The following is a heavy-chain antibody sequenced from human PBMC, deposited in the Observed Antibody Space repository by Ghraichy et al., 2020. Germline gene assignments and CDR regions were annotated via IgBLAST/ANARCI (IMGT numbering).Heavy chain of an antibody. CDR2: IKQDGSEK. V-gene: IGHV3-7*01. CDR3: AREDYYGSGSYFRYYYGMDV. CDR1: GFTFSSYW. D-gene: IGHD3-10*01. J-gene: IGHJ6*02. Sequence: GGSLRLSCAASGFTFSSYWMSWVRQAPGKGLEWVANIKQDGSEKYYVDSVKGRFTISRDNAKNSLYLQMNSLRAEDTAVYYCAREDYYGSGSYFRYYYGMDVWGQGTTVTVSS.